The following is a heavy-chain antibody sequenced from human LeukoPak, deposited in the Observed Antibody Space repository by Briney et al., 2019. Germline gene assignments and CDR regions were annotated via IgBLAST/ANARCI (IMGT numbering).Heavy chain of an antibody. J-gene: IGHJ4*02. CDR1: GYSFSNYW. V-gene: IGHV5-51*01. Sequence: GESLKISCQGSGYSFSNYWIGWVRQLPGKGLEWMGMIFPSGSDTRYGPSFQGQVTISAGKSIGTAYLQWSNLKASDTAMYYCARKTDNSFDYWGQGTLVTVSS. CDR2: IFPSGSDT. CDR3: ARKTDNSFDY.